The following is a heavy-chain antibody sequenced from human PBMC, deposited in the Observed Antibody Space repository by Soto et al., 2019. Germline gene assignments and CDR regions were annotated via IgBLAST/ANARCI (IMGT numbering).Heavy chain of an antibody. CDR3: SRGGDIVVVPVDTYYYYGLDV. J-gene: IGHJ6*02. V-gene: IGHV3-30*04. D-gene: IGHD2-2*01. CDR2: ISNDGINK. Sequence: QVQLVESRGGVVQPGRSLRPPCAASGFTLSNYAMHWVPQAPGKGLKGLEFISNDGINKYYADSVKGRFTISRDNSKNTLYLQMNSLRAEDTAVYYCSRGGDIVVVPVDTYYYYGLDVWGQGTTVTVSS. CDR1: GFTLSNYA.